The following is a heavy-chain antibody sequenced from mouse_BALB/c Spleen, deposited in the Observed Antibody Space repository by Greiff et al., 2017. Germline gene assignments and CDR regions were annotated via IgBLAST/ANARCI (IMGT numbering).Heavy chain of an antibody. J-gene: IGHJ3*01. V-gene: IGHV1-5*01. CDR2: IYPGNSDT. Sequence: EVQLQQSGTVLARPGASVKMSCKASGYTFTSYWMHWVNQRPGQGLEWIGAIYPGNSDTSYNQKFKGKAKLTAVTSTSTAYMELSSLTNEDSAVYYSTIDGGDWLADWGKGTLVTVSA. CDR1: GYTFTSYW. CDR3: TIDGGDWLAD.